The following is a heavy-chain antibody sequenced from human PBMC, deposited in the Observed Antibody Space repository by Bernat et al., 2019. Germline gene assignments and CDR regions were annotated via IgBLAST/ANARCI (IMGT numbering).Heavy chain of an antibody. Sequence: EVQLVESGGGLVQPGGSLRLSCAASGFTSRSYEMNWVRQSPGKGLEWVSYISSSGNTIYYADSVKGRFTIARDNAKNSLYLQMNRLRAEDTAVYYCARVEYSSSWYASDYWGQGTLVTVSS. CDR1: GFTSRSYE. J-gene: IGHJ4*02. D-gene: IGHD6-13*01. V-gene: IGHV3-48*03. CDR2: ISSSGNTI. CDR3: ARVEYSSSWYASDY.